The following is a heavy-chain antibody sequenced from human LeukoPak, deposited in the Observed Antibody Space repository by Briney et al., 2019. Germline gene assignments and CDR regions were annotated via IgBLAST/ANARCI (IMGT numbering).Heavy chain of an antibody. D-gene: IGHD3-9*01. Sequence: SETLSLTCIVSGGSSYSSSYDWDWIRQAPGKGLGRIASIYFSGSAYYNPSLKSRITMSPDTSKNQFSLNLNSVTAADTYQEYCARRLLPGEALDYWGQGTLVTVSS. CDR3: ARRLLPGEALDY. CDR2: IYFSGSA. CDR1: GGSSYSSSYD. V-gene: IGHV4-39*01. J-gene: IGHJ4*02.